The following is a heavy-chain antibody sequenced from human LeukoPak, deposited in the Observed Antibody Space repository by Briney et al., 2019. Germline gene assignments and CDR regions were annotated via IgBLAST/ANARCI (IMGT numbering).Heavy chain of an antibody. CDR3: AREDIVVVPAAMSNWFDP. V-gene: IGHV4-39*02. CDR2: IYYSGST. Sequence: SETLSLTCTVSGGSISSSSYYWGWIRQPPGKGLEWIGSIYYSGSTYYNPSLKDRVTISVDTSKNQFSLKLSSVTAADTAVYYCAREDIVVVPAAMSNWFDPWGQGTLVTVSS. D-gene: IGHD2-2*01. J-gene: IGHJ5*02. CDR1: GGSISSSSYY.